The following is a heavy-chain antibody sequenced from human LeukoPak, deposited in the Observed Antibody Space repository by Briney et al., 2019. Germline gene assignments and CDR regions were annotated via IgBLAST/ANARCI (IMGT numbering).Heavy chain of an antibody. CDR3: AKVQFNWGPIDY. J-gene: IGHJ4*02. CDR1: GFTFSNFA. CDR2: IDGSGDKT. Sequence: GGSLRLSCAASGFTFSNFAIRWVRQVPGKGLEWVSSIDGSGDKTHYPDSVRGRFTVSRDNSKNTLYLQMNSLRVGDTATYFCAKVQFNWGPIDYWGQGTPVIVSS. D-gene: IGHD7-27*01. V-gene: IGHV3-23*01.